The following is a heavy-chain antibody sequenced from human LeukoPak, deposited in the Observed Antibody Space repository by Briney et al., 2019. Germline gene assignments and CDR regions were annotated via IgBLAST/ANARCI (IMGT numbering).Heavy chain of an antibody. D-gene: IGHD1-26*01. CDR1: GFPFSDYV. J-gene: IGHJ4*02. CDR3: AKAPGSYSDGVVDY. Sequence: GGSLRLSCAASGFPFSDYVMHWVRQAPGKGLEWVSVIRYDGNNKYYADSVKGRFTIPRDNSKNTLYLQMNSLRAEDTAVYYCAKAPGSYSDGVVDYWGQGTLVTVSS. CDR2: IRYDGNNK. V-gene: IGHV3-30*02.